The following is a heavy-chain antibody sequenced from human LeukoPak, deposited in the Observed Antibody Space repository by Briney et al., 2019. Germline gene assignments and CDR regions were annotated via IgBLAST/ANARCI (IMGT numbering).Heavy chain of an antibody. CDR1: GGSISSYF. J-gene: IGHJ6*03. CDR3: ARQRSSSSSDSIYYYYYMDV. Sequence: RASETLSLTCTVSGGSISSYFWSWLRQPPGKRLEWIGYISYSGSTDYNPSLKSRVTISVDTSKNQFSLKLSSVTAADTAVYYCARQRSSSSSDSIYYYYYMDVWGQGTTVTVSS. V-gene: IGHV4-59*01. D-gene: IGHD6-13*01. CDR2: ISYSGST.